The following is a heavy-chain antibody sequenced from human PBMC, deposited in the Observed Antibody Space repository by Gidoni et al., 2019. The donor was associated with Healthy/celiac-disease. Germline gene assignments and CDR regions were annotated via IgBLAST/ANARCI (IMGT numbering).Heavy chain of an antibody. CDR1: GGSFSGYY. J-gene: IGHJ6*02. CDR2: INHSGST. D-gene: IGHD3-3*01. CDR3: ARGSLGLFWSGYSISGGMDV. V-gene: IGHV4-34*01. Sequence: QVQLQQWGAGLLKPSETLSLTCAVYGGSFSGYYWSWIRQPPGKGLEWIGEINHSGSTNYNPSLKSRVTISVDTSKNQFSLKLSSVTAADTAVYYCARGSLGLFWSGYSISGGMDVWGQGTTVTVSS.